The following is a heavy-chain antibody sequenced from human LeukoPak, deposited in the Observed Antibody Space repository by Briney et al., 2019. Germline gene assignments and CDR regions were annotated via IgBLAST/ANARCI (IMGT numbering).Heavy chain of an antibody. CDR3: AKCSFRYSSSWYEG. CDR1: GFAFDDYA. J-gene: IGHJ4*02. CDR2: ISWNSGSI. V-gene: IGHV3-9*01. D-gene: IGHD6-13*01. Sequence: GGSLRLSCAASGFAFDDYAMHWVRQAPGKGLEWVSGISWNSGSIVYADSVKGRFTISRDNAKSSLYLQMNSLRVEDTALYYCAKCSFRYSSSWYEGWGQGTLVTVSS.